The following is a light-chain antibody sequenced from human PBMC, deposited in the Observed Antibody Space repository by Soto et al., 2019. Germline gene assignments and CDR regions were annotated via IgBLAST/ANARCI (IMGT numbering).Light chain of an antibody. J-gene: IGKJ1*01. CDR1: QSVSSSL. CDR3: QQHGSSPRT. V-gene: IGKV3-20*01. Sequence: EIVLTQSPGTLSLSPGERATLSCRASQSVSSSLLAWYQQKPGQAPRLLIYDGSTRATGIPDTFSGSGFGTDFTLTISRLESEDFAVYYCQQHGSSPRTFGQGTKVDIK. CDR2: DGS.